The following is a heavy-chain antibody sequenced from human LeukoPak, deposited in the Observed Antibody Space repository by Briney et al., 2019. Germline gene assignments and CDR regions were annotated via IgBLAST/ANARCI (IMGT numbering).Heavy chain of an antibody. CDR1: GFTFSSYA. J-gene: IGHJ3*02. Sequence: PGGSLRLSCAASGFTFSSYAMHWVRQAPGKGLEWVAVISYDGSNKYYADSVKGRFTISRDNSKNTLYLQMNSLRAEDTAVYYCARDGHDDAFDIWGQGTMVTVSS. CDR2: ISYDGSNK. CDR3: ARDGHDDAFDI. V-gene: IGHV3-30*04.